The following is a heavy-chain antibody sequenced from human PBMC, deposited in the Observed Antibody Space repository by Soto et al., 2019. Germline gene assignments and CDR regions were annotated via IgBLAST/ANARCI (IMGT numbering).Heavy chain of an antibody. CDR1: GFTFSSYA. D-gene: IGHD3-3*01. Sequence: PGGSLRLSCAASGFTFSSYAMHWVRQAPGKGLEWVAVISYDGSNKYYADSVKGRFTISRDNSKNTLYLQMNSLRAEDTAVYYCARENYYDFWSGYYSIPGGYYYYGMDVWGQGTTVTVSS. J-gene: IGHJ6*02. V-gene: IGHV3-30-3*01. CDR3: ARENYYDFWSGYYSIPGGYYYYGMDV. CDR2: ISYDGSNK.